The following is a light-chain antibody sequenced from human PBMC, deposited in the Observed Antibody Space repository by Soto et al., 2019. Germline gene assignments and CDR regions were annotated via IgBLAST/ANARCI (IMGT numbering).Light chain of an antibody. CDR2: LNSDGSH. CDR1: SGHSSYA. V-gene: IGLV4-69*01. Sequence: QLVLTQSPSASASLGASVKLTCTLSSGHSSYAIAWHQQQPEKGPQYLMKLNSDGSHSKGDGIPDRLSGSSSGAERYLTISSLQSEDEADYYCQTWGTGIRVFGTGTKLTVL. J-gene: IGLJ1*01. CDR3: QTWGTGIRV.